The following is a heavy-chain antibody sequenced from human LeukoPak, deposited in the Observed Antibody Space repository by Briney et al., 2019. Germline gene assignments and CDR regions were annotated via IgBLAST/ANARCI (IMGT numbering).Heavy chain of an antibody. CDR1: GGSFSGYY. CDR2: INHSGST. CDR3: ARSSNLHYFDY. J-gene: IGHJ4*02. V-gene: IGHV4-34*01. Sequence: SETLSLTCAVYGGSFSGYYWSWIRQPPGKGLEWIGEINHSGSTNYNPSLKSRVTISVDTPKNQFSLQLNSVTPEDTAVYYCARSSNLHYFDYWGQGTQVTVSS.